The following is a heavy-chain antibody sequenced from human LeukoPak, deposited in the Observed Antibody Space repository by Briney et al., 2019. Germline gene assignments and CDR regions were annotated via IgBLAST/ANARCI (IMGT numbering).Heavy chain of an antibody. CDR2: IRYDGNNG. CDR3: AKGHLYFDTSGYEFDF. CDR1: GFTFSAYG. Sequence: GGSLRLSCAVSGFTFSAYGMHWVRQAPGKGLEWVAFIRYDGNNGFYADSVKGRFTVSRDNSKNTLYLQMNSLRAQDTAVYYCAKGHLYFDTSGYEFDFWGQGTLLTVSS. V-gene: IGHV3-30*02. D-gene: IGHD3-22*01. J-gene: IGHJ4*02.